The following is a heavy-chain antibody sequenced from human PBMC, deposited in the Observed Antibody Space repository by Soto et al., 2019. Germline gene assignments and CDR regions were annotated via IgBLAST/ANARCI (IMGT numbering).Heavy chain of an antibody. V-gene: IGHV1-69*02. D-gene: IGHD2-21*02. CDR2: IIPVLTIT. CDR3: ARRRYCGADCYKNYYFGMDV. CDR1: GGSFSSYT. Sequence: QAQLVQSGAEVKKPGSSVRLSCSTSGGSFSSYTLSWVRQAPGQGLEWMGRIIPVLTITDYAQKFRGRLTITAGKSSNTDYMELTSLRSDDTAIYYCARRRYCGADCYKNYYFGMDVWGQGTTVIVSS. J-gene: IGHJ6*02.